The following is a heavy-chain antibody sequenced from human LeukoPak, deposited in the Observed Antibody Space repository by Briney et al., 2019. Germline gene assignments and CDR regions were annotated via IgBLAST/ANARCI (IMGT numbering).Heavy chain of an antibody. CDR3: AKDSSPEYSGYDWEGGNFDY. D-gene: IGHD5-12*01. CDR1: GFTSDDYA. V-gene: IGHV3-9*02. J-gene: IGHJ4*02. CDR2: ISWNSGSI. Sequence: PGGSLRLSCAASGFTSDDYAMHWVRQAPGKGLEWVSGISWNSGSIGYADSVKGRFTISRDNAKNSLYLQMNSLRAEDTALYYCAKDSSPEYSGYDWEGGNFDYWGQGTLVTVSS.